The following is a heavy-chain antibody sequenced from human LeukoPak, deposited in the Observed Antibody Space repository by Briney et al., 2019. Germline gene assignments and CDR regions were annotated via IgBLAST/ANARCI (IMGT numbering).Heavy chain of an antibody. D-gene: IGHD6-19*01. Sequence: GGSLRLSCAASGFTFSSYAMHWVRQAPGKGLEWVTFIQYDGSNKFYADSVKGRFTISRDNSKDTLYLQMNSLRAEDTAVYYCAKIMYSSGWYFDHWGQGTLVTVSS. J-gene: IGHJ4*02. CDR1: GFTFSSYA. V-gene: IGHV3-30*02. CDR2: IQYDGSNK. CDR3: AKIMYSSGWYFDH.